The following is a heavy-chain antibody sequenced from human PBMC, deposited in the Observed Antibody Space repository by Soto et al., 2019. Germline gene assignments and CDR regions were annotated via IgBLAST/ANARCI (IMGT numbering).Heavy chain of an antibody. D-gene: IGHD4-17*01. CDR2: INPSGST. V-gene: IGHV4-34*01. CDR1: GGSLSGYY. J-gene: IGHJ4*02. CDR3: ARGRDGGAAN. Sequence: QVHLQQWGAGLLKPSETLSLTCAVYGGSLSGYYWSWIRQPPGKGLEWIGEINPSGSTNYTPSLKSRVTLSGDTPKTPFSLRLTSVTAADTAVYYCARGRDGGAANWGQGTLVTVSS.